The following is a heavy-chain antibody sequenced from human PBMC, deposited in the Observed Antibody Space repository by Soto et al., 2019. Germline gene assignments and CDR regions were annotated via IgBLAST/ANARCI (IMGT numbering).Heavy chain of an antibody. CDR1: GFTFSDYY. D-gene: IGHD6-6*01. CDR3: ARDQLRGLYSSSSGGYYYYYGMDV. CDR2: ISSSSSYT. V-gene: IGHV3-11*06. J-gene: IGHJ6*02. Sequence: GGALRLSCAASGFTFSDYYMSWIRQAPGKGLEWVSYISSSSSYTNYADSVKGRFTISRDNAKNSLYLQMNSLRAEDTAVYYCARDQLRGLYSSSSGGYYYYYGMDVWGQGTTVTVSS.